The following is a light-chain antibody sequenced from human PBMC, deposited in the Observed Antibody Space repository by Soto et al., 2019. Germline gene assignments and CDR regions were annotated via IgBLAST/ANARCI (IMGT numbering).Light chain of an antibody. CDR2: NND. Sequence: QSVLTQPPSASETPGQRVTISCSGASSNIGSNSVSWYHHLPGTAPKLLIYNNDQRPSGVPDRFSGSKSDTSASLAIRGLQSEDEADYYCAAWDDSLNGPVFGGGTKLTVL. V-gene: IGLV1-44*01. J-gene: IGLJ2*01. CDR1: SSNIGSNS. CDR3: AAWDDSLNGPV.